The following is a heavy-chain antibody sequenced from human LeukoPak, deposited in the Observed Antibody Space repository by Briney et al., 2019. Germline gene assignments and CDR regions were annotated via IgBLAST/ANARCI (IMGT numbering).Heavy chain of an antibody. J-gene: IGHJ3*02. D-gene: IGHD3-22*01. CDR2: IYYSGST. Sequence: SETPSLTCTVSGGSISSGDYYWSWIRQPPGKGLEWIGYIYYSGSTYYNPSLKSRVTISVDTSKNQFSLKLSSVTAADTAVYYCARGLYYYDSSGYYSDAFDIWGQGTMVTVSS. CDR3: ARGLYYYDSSGYYSDAFDI. V-gene: IGHV4-30-4*01. CDR1: GGSISSGDYY.